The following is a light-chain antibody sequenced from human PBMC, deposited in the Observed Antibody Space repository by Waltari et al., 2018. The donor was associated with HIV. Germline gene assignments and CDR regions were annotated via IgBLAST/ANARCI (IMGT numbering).Light chain of an antibody. V-gene: IGLV1-44*01. CDR3: AVWDDSLRSVL. CDR2: TNI. CDR1: SSTIGSNP. Sequence: QSVLTQPPSASGTPGQRVNISCSGGSSTIGSNPVHWYRQFPGEAPKLLIYTNIQRPSGVPDRFSGSKSGTSASLAISGLQSEDEADFYCAVWDDSLRSVLFGGGTRLTVL. J-gene: IGLJ3*02.